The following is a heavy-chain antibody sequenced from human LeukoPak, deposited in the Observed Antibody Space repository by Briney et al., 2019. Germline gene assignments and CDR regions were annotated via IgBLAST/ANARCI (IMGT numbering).Heavy chain of an antibody. CDR2: IYNVSTT. J-gene: IGHJ4*02. D-gene: IGHD5-24*01. V-gene: IGHV3-53*01. CDR1: GFSVSSNY. CDR3: ARGWPVDY. Sequence: GGSLRLSCAASGFSVSSNYMNCLLQAPGKGLECISIIYNVSTTNSADSVKGRFTVSRDNSKSTLYLQMNSLRAEDTAVYYCARGWPVDYWGQGTLVTVSS.